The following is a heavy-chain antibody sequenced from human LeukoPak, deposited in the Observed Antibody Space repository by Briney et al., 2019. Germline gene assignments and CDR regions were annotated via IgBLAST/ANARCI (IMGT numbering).Heavy chain of an antibody. J-gene: IGHJ4*02. CDR2: IHYSGST. CDR1: GGSISSGDYY. V-gene: IGHV4-30-4*01. Sequence: SQTLSLTCTVSGGSISSGDYYWNWIRQPPGKGLEWIGYIHYSGSTYYNPSLKSRVTTSVDTSKNQFSLKLNSVTAADTAVYYCARVGSGSRSFDYWGQGTLVTVSS. CDR3: ARVGSGSRSFDY. D-gene: IGHD2-15*01.